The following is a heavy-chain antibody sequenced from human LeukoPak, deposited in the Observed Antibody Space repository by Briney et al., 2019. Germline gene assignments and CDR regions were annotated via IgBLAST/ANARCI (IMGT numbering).Heavy chain of an antibody. CDR3: AREPGDY. J-gene: IGHJ4*02. Sequence: SETPSLTCTVSGASISNYFWSWIRQPAGRGLEWIGRIDTTGSSNSNPSLKSRITMSVDTSKNQLSLNLSSVTAADTAVYHCAREPGDYWGQGTLVTVSS. CDR2: IDTTGSS. CDR1: GASISNYF. V-gene: IGHV4-4*07.